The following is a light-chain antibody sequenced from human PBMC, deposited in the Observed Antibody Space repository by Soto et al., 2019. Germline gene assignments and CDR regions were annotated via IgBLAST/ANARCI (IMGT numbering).Light chain of an antibody. Sequence: SYELTQPPSVSLSPGQTASITCSGDKLGDKYVCWYQQKPGQSPVLVIYQDTKRPSGIPERFSGSNSGNTATLTISGTQAMDEADYYCQAWDSSTYVVFGGGTKLTVL. V-gene: IGLV3-1*01. CDR3: QAWDSSTYVV. J-gene: IGLJ2*01. CDR1: KLGDKY. CDR2: QDT.